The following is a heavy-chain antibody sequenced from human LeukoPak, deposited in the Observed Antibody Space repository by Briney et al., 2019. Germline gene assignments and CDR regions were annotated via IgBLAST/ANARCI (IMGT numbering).Heavy chain of an antibody. CDR2: IRYDGSNK. CDR3: ATAIYDFWSGYRFDY. CDR1: GFTFSSYG. J-gene: IGHJ4*02. V-gene: IGHV3-30*02. D-gene: IGHD3-3*01. Sequence: GGSLRLSCAASGFTFSSYGMHWVRQAPGKGLEWVAFIRYDGSNKYYADSVKGRFTISRDNSKNTLYLQMSSLRSEDTAVYYCATAIYDFWSGYRFDYWGQGTLVTVSS.